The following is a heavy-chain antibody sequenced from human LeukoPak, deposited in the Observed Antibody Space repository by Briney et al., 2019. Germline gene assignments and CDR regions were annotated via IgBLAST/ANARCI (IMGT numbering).Heavy chain of an antibody. D-gene: IGHD5-18*01. J-gene: IGHJ6*02. V-gene: IGHV1-18*01. Sequence: ASVKVSCKSSGYTVTSYGISWVRQAPGQGLEWMGWISAYNGNTNYAQKLQGRVTMTTDTSTCTAYMELRSLRSDDTAVYYCARSLNGIQLWLPDYYYYYGMDVWGQGTTVTVSS. CDR3: ARSLNGIQLWLPDYYYYYGMDV. CDR2: ISAYNGNT. CDR1: GYTVTSYG.